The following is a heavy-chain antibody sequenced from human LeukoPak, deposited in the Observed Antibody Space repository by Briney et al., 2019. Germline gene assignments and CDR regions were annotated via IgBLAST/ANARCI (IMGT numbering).Heavy chain of an antibody. CDR2: IDANGVAT. D-gene: IGHD3-10*01. Sequence: HPGGSLRLSCAASGFSFSSYAMTWVRQAPGEGLEWVSCIDANGVATFYAESVKGRFSISRDNAKNTVGLQMHSLTAEDTAVYYCAKDQSYYNWFDPWGQGTLVTVSS. CDR1: GFSFSSYA. J-gene: IGHJ5*02. V-gene: IGHV3-23*01. CDR3: AKDQSYYNWFDP.